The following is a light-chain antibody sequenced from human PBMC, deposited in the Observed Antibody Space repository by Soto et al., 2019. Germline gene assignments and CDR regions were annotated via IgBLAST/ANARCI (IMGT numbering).Light chain of an antibody. CDR3: LLSYSGARWV. J-gene: IGLJ3*02. V-gene: IGLV7-46*01. CDR1: TGAVTSSHY. Sequence: QAVVTQEPSLTVSPGGTVTLTCGSSTGAVTSSHYPYRFQQKPGQAPRTLIYDTSNRHSWTPARFSGALLGGQAALPLSGAQPEDEAAYYCLLSYSGARWVFGGGTKVTVL. CDR2: DTS.